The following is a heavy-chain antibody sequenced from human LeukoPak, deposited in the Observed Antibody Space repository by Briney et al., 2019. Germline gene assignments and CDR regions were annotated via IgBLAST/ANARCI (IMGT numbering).Heavy chain of an antibody. CDR2: FYYSGIT. CDR1: GGSLSSYF. D-gene: IGHD2-2*01. Sequence: PSETLSLTCTVSGGSLSSYFWSWIRQPPGKGLEWIGYFYYSGITKYNPSLKSRVTISVDTSKNQLSLKLSSVTAADTAVYYCARGVPNCSDTGCYYDYWGQGTLVSVSS. V-gene: IGHV4-59*01. CDR3: ARGVPNCSDTGCYYDY. J-gene: IGHJ4*02.